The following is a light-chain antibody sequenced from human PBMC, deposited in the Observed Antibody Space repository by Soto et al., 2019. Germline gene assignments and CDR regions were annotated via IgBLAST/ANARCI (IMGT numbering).Light chain of an antibody. CDR1: SSNIGSNT. CDR2: IND. Sequence: QSVLTQPPSASGTPGQRVTISCSGSSSNIGSNTVNWCQQLPGTAPKLLIYINDQRPSGVPGRFSASTSGTSASLAISGLQSDDEADYYCATWDDDLNAAVFGGGTQLTVL. V-gene: IGLV1-44*01. J-gene: IGLJ7*01. CDR3: ATWDDDLNAAV.